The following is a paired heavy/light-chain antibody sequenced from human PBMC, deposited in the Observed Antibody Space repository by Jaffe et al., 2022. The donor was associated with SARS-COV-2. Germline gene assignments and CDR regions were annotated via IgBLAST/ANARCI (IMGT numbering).Heavy chain of an antibody. J-gene: IGHJ4*02. CDR2: ISSSSGTK. D-gene: IGHD3-10*01. V-gene: IGHV3-48*02. CDR1: GFTFSSYS. Sequence: EVQLVESGGGLVQPGGSLRLSCAASGFTFSSYSMKWVRQAPGKGLEWVSYISSSSGTKYYADSVKGRFTISRDNAKNSLYLQMNSLRDEDTAVYYCARASDGLYYGSGSLDYWGQGTLVTVSS. CDR3: ARASDGLYYGSGSLDY.
Light chain of an antibody. CDR1: SSDVGGYNY. Sequence: QSALTQPASVSGSPGQSITISCTGTSSDVGGYNYVSWYQQHPGKAPKLMIYDVSNRPSGVSNRFSGSKSDNTASLTISGLQAEDEADYYCSSYTSSSTLVFGGGTKLTVL. V-gene: IGLV2-14*01. CDR2: DVS. J-gene: IGLJ3*02. CDR3: SSYTSSSTLV.